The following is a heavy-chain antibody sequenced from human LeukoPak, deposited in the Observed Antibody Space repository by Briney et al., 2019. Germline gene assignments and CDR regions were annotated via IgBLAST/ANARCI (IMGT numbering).Heavy chain of an antibody. V-gene: IGHV5-51*01. CDR3: ARLYSNYGFGSGYFDL. Sequence: GGYLKIYCQGSGYRYTSYWIGWGRQLPGKGLEWRGIIYPGDSDTRYSPSFQGQVTISAYKSISTAYLQWSSLKASDTAMYYCARLYSNYGFGSGYFDLWGRGTLVTVSS. CDR2: IYPGDSDT. D-gene: IGHD4-11*01. J-gene: IGHJ2*01. CDR1: GYRYTSYW.